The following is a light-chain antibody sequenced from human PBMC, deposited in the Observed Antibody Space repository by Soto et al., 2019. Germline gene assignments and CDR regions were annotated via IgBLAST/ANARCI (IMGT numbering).Light chain of an antibody. V-gene: IGKV1-5*01. CDR3: DQYNSYPRT. CDR1: QSISSW. J-gene: IGKJ1*01. CDR2: DAS. Sequence: DIQMTQSPSTLSASVGDRVTINCRASQSISSWLAWYQQKPGKAPKLLIYDASSLQSVAPSRFSGSGPGTEFTPTISSLQPNDVATDSCDQYNSYPRTFGKGTKVEIK.